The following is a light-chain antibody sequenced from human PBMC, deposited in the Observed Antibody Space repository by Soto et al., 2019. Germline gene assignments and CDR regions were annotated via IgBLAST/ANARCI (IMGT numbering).Light chain of an antibody. CDR1: QSVSSSY. V-gene: IGKV3-20*01. J-gene: IGKJ1*01. CDR2: GAS. CDR3: QQYGSSWS. Sequence: EIVLTQSPGTLSLSPGERATLSCRASQSVSSSYLAWYQQKPGQAPRLLIYGASSRATGIPDRFSGSGSGTDFTLAISRLESEDFAVYYCQQYGSSWSVGEGTKVEFK.